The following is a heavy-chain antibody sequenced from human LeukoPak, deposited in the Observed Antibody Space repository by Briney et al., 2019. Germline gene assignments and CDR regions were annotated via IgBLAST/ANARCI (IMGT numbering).Heavy chain of an antibody. CDR3: ASWSRWLQLVIDY. CDR2: ISSSGSTI. D-gene: IGHD5-24*01. Sequence: GGSLRLSCAASGFTFSDYYMSWIRQAPGKGLEWVSYISSSGSTIYYADSVKGRLTISRDNAKNSLYLQMNSLRAEDTAVYYCASWSRWLQLVIDYWGQGTLVTVSS. V-gene: IGHV3-11*01. J-gene: IGHJ4*02. CDR1: GFTFSDYY.